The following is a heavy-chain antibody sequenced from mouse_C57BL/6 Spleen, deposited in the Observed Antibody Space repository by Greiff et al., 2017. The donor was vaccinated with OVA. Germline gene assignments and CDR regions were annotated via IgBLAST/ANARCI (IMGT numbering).Heavy chain of an antibody. Sequence: EVQLQESGPELVKPGASVKISCKASGYTFTDYYMNWVKQSHGKSLEWIGDINPNNGGTSYNQKFKGKATLTVDKSSSTAYMELRSLTSEDSAVYYCARQLRRDMDCWGQGTSVTVSS. V-gene: IGHV1-26*01. CDR1: GYTFTDYY. D-gene: IGHD1-2*01. CDR2: INPNNGGT. CDR3: ARQLRRDMDC. J-gene: IGHJ4*01.